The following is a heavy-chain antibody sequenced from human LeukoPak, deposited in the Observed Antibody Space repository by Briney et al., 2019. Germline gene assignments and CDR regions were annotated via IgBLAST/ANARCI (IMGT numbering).Heavy chain of an antibody. CDR2: VYYGGTT. CDR1: GGSINSRSYY. V-gene: IGHV4-39*01. D-gene: IGHD4-17*01. Sequence: SETLSLTCTVSGGSINSRSYYWGWIRQPPGKGLEWIGSVYYGGTTYYNPSLKSRVTISEDTSKNQFSLKLSSVTAADTAVYYCARRATTVTAGYYYYYMDVWGKGTTVTVSS. CDR3: ARRATTVTAGYYYYYMDV. J-gene: IGHJ6*03.